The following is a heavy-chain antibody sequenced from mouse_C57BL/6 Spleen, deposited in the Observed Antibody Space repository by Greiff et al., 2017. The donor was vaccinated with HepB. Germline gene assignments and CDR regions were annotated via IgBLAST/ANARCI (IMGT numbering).Heavy chain of an antibody. J-gene: IGHJ2*01. D-gene: IGHD1-1*01. V-gene: IGHV1-80*01. CDR3: ARRGYYGSKGDYFDY. CDR2: IYPGDGDT. CDR1: GYAFSSYW. Sequence: VQLVESGAELVKPGASVKISCKASGYAFSSYWMNWVKQRPGKGLEWIGQIYPGDGDTNYNGKFKGKATLTADKSSSTAYMHLSSLTSEDSAVYFCARRGYYGSKGDYFDYWGQGTTLTVSS.